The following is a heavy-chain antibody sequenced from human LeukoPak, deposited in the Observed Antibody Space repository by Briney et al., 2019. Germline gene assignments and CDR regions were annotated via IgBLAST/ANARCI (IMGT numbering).Heavy chain of an antibody. Sequence: SETLSLTCTVSGGSISSYYWSWIRQSPGKGLEWIGYIYCSGSTNYNPSLKSRVTISVDTSKKQFSLKLSSVTAADTAVYYCARWEGPEGGFDYWGQGTLVTVSS. V-gene: IGHV4-59*01. CDR3: ARWEGPEGGFDY. CDR1: GGSISSYY. J-gene: IGHJ4*02. D-gene: IGHD1-26*01. CDR2: IYCSGST.